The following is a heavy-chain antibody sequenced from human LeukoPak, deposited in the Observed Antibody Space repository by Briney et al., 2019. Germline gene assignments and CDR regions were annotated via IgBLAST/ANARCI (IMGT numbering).Heavy chain of an antibody. D-gene: IGHD6-19*01. V-gene: IGHV4-38-2*02. CDR3: ARDLWQWLVGRWESYFDY. CDR2: IYHSGST. J-gene: IGHJ4*02. Sequence: PSETLSHTCTVSGYSISSGYYWGWIRQPPGKGLEWIGSIYHSGSTYYNPSLKSRVTISVDTSKNQFSLKLSSVTAADTAVYYCARDLWQWLVGRWESYFDYWGQGTLVTVSS. CDR1: GYSISSGYY.